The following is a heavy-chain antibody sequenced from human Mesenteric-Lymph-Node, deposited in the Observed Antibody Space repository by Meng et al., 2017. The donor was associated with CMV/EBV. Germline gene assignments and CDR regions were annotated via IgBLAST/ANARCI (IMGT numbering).Heavy chain of an antibody. D-gene: IGHD2-2*02. CDR2: ISSSSGTI. CDR3: ATSRTSSSCYID. Sequence: GGSLRLSCAASGFTFSSYNMNWVRQAPGRGLEWVSYISSSSGTIYYADSVKGRFKVSRDNFKNTVDLQMNSLTVDDTAVYYCATSRTSSSCYIDWGQGTLVTVSS. J-gene: IGHJ4*02. CDR1: GFTFSSYN. V-gene: IGHV3-48*04.